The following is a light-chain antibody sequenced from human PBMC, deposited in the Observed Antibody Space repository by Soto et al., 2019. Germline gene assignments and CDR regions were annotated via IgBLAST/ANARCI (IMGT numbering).Light chain of an antibody. J-gene: IGLJ3*02. CDR3: AAWDDSLNVWL. CDR1: SSNIGSNF. V-gene: IGLV1-47*02. CDR2: SNN. Sequence: QSVLTQPPSASGTPGQRVTISCSGSSSNIGSNFVYWYQHLPRAAPKLLIYSNNQRPSGVPDRFSGSKSGTSASLAISGLRSEDEADYYCAAWDDSLNVWLFGGGTKVTVL.